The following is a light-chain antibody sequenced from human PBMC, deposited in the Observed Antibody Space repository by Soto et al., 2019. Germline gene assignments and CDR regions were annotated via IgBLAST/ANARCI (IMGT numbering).Light chain of an antibody. V-gene: IGKV3-20*01. Sequence: DIVLTQSPGTLSLSPGERATLSCRASQSVNRNDLAWYQQKPGQAPRLLIYGAFSRATGIPDRISGGGSGTDFTLTISSLQPDDFATYYCQQYNTFSPWTFGQGTKVEIK. CDR2: GAF. CDR3: QQYNTFSPWT. CDR1: QSVNRND. J-gene: IGKJ1*01.